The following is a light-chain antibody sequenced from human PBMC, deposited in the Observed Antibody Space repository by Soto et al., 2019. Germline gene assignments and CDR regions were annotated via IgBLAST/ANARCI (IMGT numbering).Light chain of an antibody. V-gene: IGLV2-14*01. CDR3: CSYSSSSTKV. J-gene: IGLJ1*01. CDR1: TSDIGGYNY. Sequence: QSALTQPASVSGSPGQSITISCTGSTSDIGGYNYVSWYEQHPGKAPKLIIYEVNHRPSGISNRFSGSKSGNTASLTISGLQAEDEADYYCCSYSSSSTKVFGTGTKLTVL. CDR2: EVN.